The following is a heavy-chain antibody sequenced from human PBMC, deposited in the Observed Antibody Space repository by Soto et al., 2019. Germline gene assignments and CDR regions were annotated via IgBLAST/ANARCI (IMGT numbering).Heavy chain of an antibody. Sequence: QVQLVQSGAEVKKPGSSVKVSCKASGGTFSSYTISWVRQAPGQGLEWMGRIIPILGIANYAQKFQGRVTITADKSTSKAYMELSSLRSEDTAVYYCARSGGYSSSWYHFDYWGQGTLVTVSS. CDR3: ARSGGYSSSWYHFDY. CDR2: IIPILGIA. V-gene: IGHV1-69*02. D-gene: IGHD6-13*01. CDR1: GGTFSSYT. J-gene: IGHJ4*02.